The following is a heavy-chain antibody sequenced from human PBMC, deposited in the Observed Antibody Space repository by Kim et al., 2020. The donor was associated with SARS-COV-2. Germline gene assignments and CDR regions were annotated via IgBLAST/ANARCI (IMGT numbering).Heavy chain of an antibody. Sequence: GGSLRLSCAASGFTVSSNYMTWVRQAPGKGLEWVSVIYGGGGTYYADSVKGRFTISRDNSENTLYLQMNSLRVEDTAVYYGARGYCTDGSCDFRHGMDVWGQGTAVTVSS. CDR1: GFTVSSNY. CDR3: ARGYCTDGSCDFRHGMDV. D-gene: IGHD2-15*01. CDR2: IYGGGGT. V-gene: IGHV3-53*01. J-gene: IGHJ6*02.